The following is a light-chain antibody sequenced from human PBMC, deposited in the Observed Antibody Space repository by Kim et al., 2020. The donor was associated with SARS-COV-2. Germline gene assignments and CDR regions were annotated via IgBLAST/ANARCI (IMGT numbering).Light chain of an antibody. J-gene: IGLJ3*02. Sequence: HRVTISFSESRPNNGKKAVNWYHQLPGTAPKHLIYSDNQRPSGVPDRLSGSRSGTSASLAISGVQSEEEAHYYCAAWDDSLNGLWVFGGGTQLTVL. CDR3: AAWDDSLNGLWV. V-gene: IGLV1-44*01. CDR2: SDN. CDR1: RPNNGKKA.